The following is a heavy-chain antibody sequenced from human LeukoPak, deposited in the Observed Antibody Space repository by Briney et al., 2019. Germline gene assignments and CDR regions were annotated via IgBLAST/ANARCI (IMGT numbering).Heavy chain of an antibody. CDR3: ARAYYGMDV. V-gene: IGHV4-59*01. J-gene: IGHJ6*02. CDR2: IYYSGST. Sequence: SETLSLTCTVSGGSISSYYWSWLRQPPGKGLEWIGYIYYSGSTNYNPSLKSRVTISVDTSKNQFSLKLSSVTAADTAVYYCARAYYGMDVWGQGTTVTVSS. CDR1: GGSISSYY.